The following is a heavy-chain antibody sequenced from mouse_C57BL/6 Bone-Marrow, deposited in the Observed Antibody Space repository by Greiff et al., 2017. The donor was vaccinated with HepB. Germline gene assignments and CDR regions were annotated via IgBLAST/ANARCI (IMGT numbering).Heavy chain of an antibody. CDR2: INPYNGGT. D-gene: IGHD1-1*01. J-gene: IGHJ2*01. V-gene: IGHV1-19*01. CDR3: AREREVVGDFDY. Sequence: VQLKQSGPVLVKPGASVKMSCKASGYTFTDYYMNWVKQSHGKSLEWIGVINPYNGGTSYNQKFKGKATLTVDKSSSTAYMELNSLQSEDSAVYYCAREREVVGDFDYWGQGTTLTVSS. CDR1: GYTFTDYY.